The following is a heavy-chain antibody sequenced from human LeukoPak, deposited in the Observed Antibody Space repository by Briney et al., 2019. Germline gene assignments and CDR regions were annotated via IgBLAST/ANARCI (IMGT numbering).Heavy chain of an antibody. Sequence: ASVKVSCKASGGTFSSYAISWVRQAPGKGLEWMGGFDPEDGETIYAQKFQGRVTMTEDTSTDTAYMELSSLRSEDTAVYYCATTPRHTESSRWYSWFDPGGQGTLVTVSS. D-gene: IGHD6-13*01. J-gene: IGHJ5*02. CDR2: FDPEDGET. CDR3: ATTPRHTESSRWYSWFDP. CDR1: GGTFSSYA. V-gene: IGHV1-24*01.